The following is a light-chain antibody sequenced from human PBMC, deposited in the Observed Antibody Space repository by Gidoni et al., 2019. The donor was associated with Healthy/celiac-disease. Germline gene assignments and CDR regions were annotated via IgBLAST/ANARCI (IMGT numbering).Light chain of an antibody. J-gene: IGLJ2*01. CDR1: YPNIRAGYD. Sequence: QSVLTPPPSVSAAPGQRATISCTGIYPNIRAGYDVHWYLQLPGTAPKLLIYGNSNRPSGVPDRFSGSKSGTSASLAITGLQAEDEADYYCQSYDSSLSGHVVFGGGTKLTVL. CDR3: QSYDSSLSGHVV. V-gene: IGLV1-40*01. CDR2: GNS.